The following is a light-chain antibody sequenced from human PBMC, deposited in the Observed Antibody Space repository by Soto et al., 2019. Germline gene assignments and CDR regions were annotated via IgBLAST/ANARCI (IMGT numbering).Light chain of an antibody. Sequence: EIVLTQSPGTLSLSPGERATLSCRASQSVSSNYLAWYQQKPGQAPRLLIYGASNRITGIPDRFSGSGSGTDFTLTISRLEPEDFAVYHCQQNGSPPRTFGQGTKVEIK. CDR3: QQNGSPPRT. J-gene: IGKJ1*01. CDR2: GAS. CDR1: QSVSSNY. V-gene: IGKV3-20*01.